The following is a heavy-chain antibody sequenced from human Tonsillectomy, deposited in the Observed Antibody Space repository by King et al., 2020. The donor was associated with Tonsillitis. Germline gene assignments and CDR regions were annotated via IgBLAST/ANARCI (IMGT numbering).Heavy chain of an antibody. J-gene: IGHJ4*02. CDR3: ARGKNPGCITIFGVATGPYFDS. CDR1: GGSFSDYS. D-gene: IGHD3-3*01. V-gene: IGHV4-34*01. Sequence: VQLQQWGAGLLKPSETLSLTCAVSGGSFSDYSWSWIRQPPGKGLEWIGEINHFGSANYNPSLKSRVTISVDTSKNQFSLKLSSVTAADTALYFCARGKNPGCITIFGVATGPYFDSWGQGTLVTVSS. CDR2: INHFGSA.